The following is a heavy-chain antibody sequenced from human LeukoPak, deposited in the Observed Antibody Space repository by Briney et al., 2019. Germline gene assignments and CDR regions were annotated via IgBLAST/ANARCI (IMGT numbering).Heavy chain of an antibody. D-gene: IGHD5/OR15-5a*01. Sequence: SETLSLTCTASGGSISSHYWNWIRQPPGKGLEWIGYIYNTGSTSNNPSLKSRVTISVDTSKNQFSLKLSSVTAADTAVYYCARANRVSLYYFDYWGQGTLVTVSS. CDR2: IYNTGST. CDR1: GGSISSHY. CDR3: ARANRVSLYYFDY. J-gene: IGHJ4*02. V-gene: IGHV4-59*08.